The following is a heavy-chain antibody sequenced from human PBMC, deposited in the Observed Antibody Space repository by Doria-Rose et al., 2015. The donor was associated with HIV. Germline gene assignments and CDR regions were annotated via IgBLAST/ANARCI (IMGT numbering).Heavy chain of an antibody. V-gene: IGHV2-26*01. J-gene: IGHJ4*02. CDR2: ISSDDER. CDR1: GVSLSSPGMG. CDR3: ARIKSSRWYHKYYFDF. Sequence: ESGPVLVKPTETLTLTCTVSGVSLSSPGMGVSWIRQPPGKALEWLAYISSDDERCYKTSLKSRLTISRGTSKSQVVLTMTDMDPVDTATYYCARIKSSRWYHKYYFDFWGQGTLVIVSA. D-gene: IGHD6-13*01.